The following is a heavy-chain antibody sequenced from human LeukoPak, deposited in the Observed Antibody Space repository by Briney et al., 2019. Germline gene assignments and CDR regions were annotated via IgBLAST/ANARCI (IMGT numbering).Heavy chain of an antibody. Sequence: GGSLRLSCAASGFTFSDYYMSWIRQAPGKGLEWVSYISTSSSYTNYADSVKGRFTISRDNAKNSLYLQMNSLRAEDTAVYYCARVKHGSDSSGYLYYFDYWGQGTLVTVSS. CDR2: ISTSSSYT. V-gene: IGHV3-11*05. J-gene: IGHJ4*02. D-gene: IGHD3-22*01. CDR1: GFTFSDYY. CDR3: ARVKHGSDSSGYLYYFDY.